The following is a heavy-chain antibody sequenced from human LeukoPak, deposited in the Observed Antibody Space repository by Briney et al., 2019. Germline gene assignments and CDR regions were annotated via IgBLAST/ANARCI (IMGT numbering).Heavy chain of an antibody. V-gene: IGHV5-51*01. D-gene: IGHD3-22*01. J-gene: IGHJ3*02. Sequence: GESLKISCKGSGYSFTSYWIGWVRQMPGKGLEWMGIIYPGDSDTRYSPSFQGQVTISADKSISTAYLQWSSLKASDTAMYYCARPSYYYDSSGYYGDAFDIWGQGTMVTLSS. CDR2: IYPGDSDT. CDR1: GYSFTSYW. CDR3: ARPSYYYDSSGYYGDAFDI.